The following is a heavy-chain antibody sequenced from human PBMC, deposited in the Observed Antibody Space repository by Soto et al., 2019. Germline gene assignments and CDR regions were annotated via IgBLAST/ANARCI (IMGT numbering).Heavy chain of an antibody. V-gene: IGHV4-34*01. CDR3: ARAVRLGVYYYYYGMDV. CDR1: GGSFSGYY. D-gene: IGHD3-16*01. Sequence: SETLSLTCAVYGGSFSGYYWSWIRQPPGKGLEWIGEINHSGSTNYNPSLKSRVTISVDTSKNQFSLKLSSVTAADTAVYYCARAVRLGVYYYYYGMDVWGQGTAVTVSS. J-gene: IGHJ6*02. CDR2: INHSGST.